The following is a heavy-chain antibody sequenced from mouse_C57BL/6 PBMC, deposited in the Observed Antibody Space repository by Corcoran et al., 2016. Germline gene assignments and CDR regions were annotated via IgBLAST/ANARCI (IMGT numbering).Heavy chain of an antibody. CDR2: INTYSGVP. CDR1: GYTFTTYG. Sequence: QIQLVQSGPELKKPGETVKISCKASGYTFTTYGMSWVKRAPGKGLKWMGWINTYSGVPTYADDFKGRFAFSLETSASTAYLQINNLKNEDTATYFCARTMTAQATWFAYWGQGTLVTVSA. D-gene: IGHD3-2*02. V-gene: IGHV9-3*01. J-gene: IGHJ3*01. CDR3: ARTMTAQATWFAY.